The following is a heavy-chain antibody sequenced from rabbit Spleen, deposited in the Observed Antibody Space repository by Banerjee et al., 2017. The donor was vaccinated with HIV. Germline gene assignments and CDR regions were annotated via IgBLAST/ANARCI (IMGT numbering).Heavy chain of an antibody. CDR3: ARDLAGAIGWNFYL. V-gene: IGHV1S45*01. J-gene: IGHJ4*01. CDR1: GFSFSDRDV. Sequence: QEQLEESGGGLVKPEGSLTLTCKASGFSFSDRDVMCWVRQAPGKGLEWIACINAATGKPVYATWANGRFSISRTSSTTVTLQMTSLTAADTATYLCARDLAGAIGWNFYLWGQGTLVTVS. D-gene: IGHD4-1*01. CDR2: INAATGKP.